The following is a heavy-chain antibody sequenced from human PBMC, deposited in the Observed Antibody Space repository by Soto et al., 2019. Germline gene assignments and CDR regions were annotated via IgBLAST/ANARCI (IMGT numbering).Heavy chain of an antibody. CDR2: IYYTGST. J-gene: IGHJ4*02. CDR3: ARTHPLDMLTGFH. D-gene: IGHD3-9*01. CDR1: GGSIRTTSYY. V-gene: IGHV4-39*01. Sequence: QLQLQESGPGMVKPSETLSLTCTVSGGSIRTTSYYWGWIRQPPGKGLEWIANIYYTGSTYYNPSLKSRVTISVDTSKNPFSRKLTSVTAADTAVYYGARTHPLDMLTGFHWGQGALVTVSS.